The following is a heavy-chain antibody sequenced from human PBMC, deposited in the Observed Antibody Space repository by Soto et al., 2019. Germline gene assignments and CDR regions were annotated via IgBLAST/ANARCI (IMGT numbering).Heavy chain of an antibody. CDR3: AREGGPTSVGRYDSSGYYYVAPFDY. J-gene: IGHJ4*02. CDR2: ISYDGSNK. D-gene: IGHD3-22*01. V-gene: IGHV3-30-3*01. Sequence: QVQLVESGGGVVQPGRSLRLSCAASGFTFSSYAMHWVRQAPGKGLEWVAVISYDGSNKYYADSVKGRFTISRDNSKNTLYLQMNSLRAEDTAVYYCAREGGPTSVGRYDSSGYYYVAPFDYWGQGTLVTVSS. CDR1: GFTFSSYA.